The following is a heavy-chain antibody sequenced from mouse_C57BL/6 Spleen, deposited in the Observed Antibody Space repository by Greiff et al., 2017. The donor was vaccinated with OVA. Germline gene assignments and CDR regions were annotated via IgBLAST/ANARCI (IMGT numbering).Heavy chain of an antibody. CDR2: IDPETGGT. J-gene: IGHJ4*01. CDR3: TRNYYGSSLYAMDY. D-gene: IGHD1-1*01. CDR1: GYTFTDYE. Sequence: QVQLKQSGAELVRPGASVTLSCKASGYTFTDYEMHWVKQTPVHGLEWIGAIDPETGGTAYNQKFKGKAILTADKSSSTAYMELRSLTSEDSAVYYCTRNYYGSSLYAMDYWGQGTSVTVSS. V-gene: IGHV1-15*01.